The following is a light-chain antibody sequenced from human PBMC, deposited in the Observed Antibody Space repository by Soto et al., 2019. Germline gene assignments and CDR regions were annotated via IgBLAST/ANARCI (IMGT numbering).Light chain of an antibody. J-gene: IGLJ1*01. Sequence: QSVLTQPASVSGSPGQSISISCNGTSSDVGGYNYVSWYQHHPGKAPKLMIYDVNNRPSGISNRFFGSKSGNTASLTISGLQTEDEADYYCSSYSSSGTLYVFGTGTKLTVL. CDR3: SSYSSSGTLYV. CDR1: SSDVGGYNY. V-gene: IGLV2-14*01. CDR2: DVN.